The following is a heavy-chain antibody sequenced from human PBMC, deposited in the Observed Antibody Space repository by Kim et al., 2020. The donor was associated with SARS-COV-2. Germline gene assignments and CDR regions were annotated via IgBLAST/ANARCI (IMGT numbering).Heavy chain of an antibody. J-gene: IGHJ5*02. D-gene: IGHD3-10*01. CDR1: GFTFSSYG. V-gene: IGHV3-33*01. Sequence: GGSLRLSCAASGFTFSSYGMHWVRQAPGKGLEWVAVIWYDGSNKYYADSVKGRFTISRDNSKNTLYLQMNSLRAEDTAVYYCARERITMVRGVIISWFDPWGRGTLVTVSS. CDR2: IWYDGSNK. CDR3: ARERITMVRGVIISWFDP.